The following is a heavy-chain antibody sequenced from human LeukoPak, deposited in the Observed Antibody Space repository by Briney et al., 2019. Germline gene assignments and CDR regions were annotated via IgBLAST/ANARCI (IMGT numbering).Heavy chain of an antibody. Sequence: SVKVSCKASGGTFSSYAISWVRQAPGQGLEWMGGVIPIFGTANYAQKFQGRVTITADESTSTAYMELSSLRSEDTAVYYCASCSGGSCYPMGIGYWGQGTLVTVSS. V-gene: IGHV1-69*13. CDR2: VIPIFGTA. CDR1: GGTFSSYA. CDR3: ASCSGGSCYPMGIGY. D-gene: IGHD2-15*01. J-gene: IGHJ4*02.